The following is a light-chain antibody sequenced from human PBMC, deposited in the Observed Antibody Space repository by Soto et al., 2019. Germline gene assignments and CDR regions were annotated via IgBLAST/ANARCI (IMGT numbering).Light chain of an antibody. J-gene: IGLJ2*01. Sequence: QAVVTQAPSASGTPGQRVTISCSGSNSNIGRNTVNWYQQLPGMAPKLLIYTNNQRPSGVPDRFSGSKSGTSASLAISGLQSEDEADYYCATWDDSLKGVIFGGGTKLTVL. CDR1: NSNIGRNT. CDR3: ATWDDSLKGVI. V-gene: IGLV1-44*01. CDR2: TNN.